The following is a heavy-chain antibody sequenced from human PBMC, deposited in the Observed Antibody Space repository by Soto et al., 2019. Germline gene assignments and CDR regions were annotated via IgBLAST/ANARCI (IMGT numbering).Heavy chain of an antibody. CDR1: GGSISSGDYY. D-gene: IGHD2-8*01. CDR2: IYDSGST. J-gene: IGHJ5*02. Sequence: QVQLQESGPGLVKPSQTLSLTCTVSGGSISSGDYYWSWIRQPPGKGLEWIGYIYDSGSTYYNSSIKSRVNIARDTSKNQFSLTLTSVPPADAAVYYCARANGVGPWGQGTLVTVSS. V-gene: IGHV4-30-4*01. CDR3: ARANGVGP.